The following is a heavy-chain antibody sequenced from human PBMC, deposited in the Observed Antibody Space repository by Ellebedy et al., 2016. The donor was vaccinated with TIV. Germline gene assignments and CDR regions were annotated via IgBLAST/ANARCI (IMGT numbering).Heavy chain of an antibody. CDR2: IWYDGNNK. CDR3: ARDPNSMDL. CDR1: GFTFGHYG. V-gene: IGHV3-33*01. J-gene: IGHJ6*03. Sequence: GESLKISXATSGFTFGHYGMHWVRQAPGKGLEWVAVIWYDGNNKYYGDSVKGRFTISRDNSKNTLYLEMNSLRLEDTAVYYCARDPNSMDLWGKGTTVTVSS.